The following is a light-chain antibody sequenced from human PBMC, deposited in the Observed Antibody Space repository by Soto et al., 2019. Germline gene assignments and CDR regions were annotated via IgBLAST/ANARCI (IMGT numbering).Light chain of an antibody. Sequence: DIQMTQSPPTLSASVGDRVTVTCRASQSIGNWLSWYQQKPGKAPKLLIYDASTLESGVPSRFSGSESGTEFTLTIDSLQPDDFATYYCQQYNTYPATFGKGTKLEI. CDR3: QQYNTYPAT. CDR2: DAS. CDR1: QSIGNW. J-gene: IGKJ2*01. V-gene: IGKV1-5*01.